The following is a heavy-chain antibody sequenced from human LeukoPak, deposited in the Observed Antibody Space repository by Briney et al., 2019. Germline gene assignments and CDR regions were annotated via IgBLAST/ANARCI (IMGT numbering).Heavy chain of an antibody. J-gene: IGHJ3*02. CDR1: GGSISSGDYY. CDR3: ARDVGVVFADDAFDI. V-gene: IGHV4-30-4*01. D-gene: IGHD1-26*01. CDR2: IYYSGST. Sequence: SQTLSLTCTVSGGSISSGDYYWSWIRQPPGKGLEWIGYIYYSGSTYYNPSLKSRVTISVDTSKNQFSLKLSSVTAADTAVYYCARDVGVVFADDAFDIWAKGQWSPSLQ.